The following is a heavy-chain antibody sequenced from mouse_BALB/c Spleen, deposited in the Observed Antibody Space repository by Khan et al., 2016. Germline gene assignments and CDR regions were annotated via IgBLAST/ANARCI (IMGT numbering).Heavy chain of an antibody. CDR1: GFTFSRYA. V-gene: IGHV5-9-1*01. CDR2: ISSGGRYT. D-gene: IGHD2-4*01. CDR3: ARYDYDTRWYFDV. J-gene: IGHJ1*01. Sequence: EVELVESGGGLVKPGGSLKLSCAASGFTFSRYAMSWVRQTPEKRLEWVATISSGGRYTYYPDSVKGRFTISRDNAKNTLYLQMSSLRSEDTAMYYCARYDYDTRWYFDVWGAGTTVTVSS.